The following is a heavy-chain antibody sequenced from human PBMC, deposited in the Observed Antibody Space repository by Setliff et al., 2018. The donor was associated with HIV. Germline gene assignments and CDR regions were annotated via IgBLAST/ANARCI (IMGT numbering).Heavy chain of an antibody. CDR3: AKEAFTSGWSHYDN. Sequence: GASVKVSCKSSGGSFNTYAINWVRQAPGQGLEWMGGIISIFDKANYAQKFHGRLTITADDSTRTVYMELNSLGSGDTAVYYCAKEAFTSGWSHYDNWGHGTLVTVSS. CDR1: GGSFNTYA. CDR2: IISIFDKA. J-gene: IGHJ4*01. D-gene: IGHD2-2*01. V-gene: IGHV1-69*13.